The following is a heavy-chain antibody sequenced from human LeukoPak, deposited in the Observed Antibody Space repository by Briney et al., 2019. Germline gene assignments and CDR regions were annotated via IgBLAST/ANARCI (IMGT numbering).Heavy chain of an antibody. CDR1: GGSISSYY. CDR2: INHSGST. Sequence: SETLSLTCTVSGGSISSYYWSWIRQPPGKGLEWIGEINHSGSTNYNPSLKSRVTISVDTSKNQFSLKLSSVTAADTAVYYCARARRIQLWSPSYYGMDVWGQGTTVTVSS. J-gene: IGHJ6*02. V-gene: IGHV4-34*01. D-gene: IGHD5-18*01. CDR3: ARARRIQLWSPSYYGMDV.